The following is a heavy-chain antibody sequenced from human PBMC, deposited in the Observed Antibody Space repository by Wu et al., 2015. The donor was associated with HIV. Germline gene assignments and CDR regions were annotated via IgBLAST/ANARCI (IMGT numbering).Heavy chain of an antibody. V-gene: IGHV1-18*01. J-gene: IGHJ5*02. CDR3: ARDLCVRGVCYRSPGDWFDP. CDR2: ISAYNGNT. CDR1: GYTFTSYG. D-gene: IGHD2-8*02. Sequence: QVQLVQSGAEVKKPGASVKVSCKASGYTFTSYGISWVRQAPGQGLEWMGWISAYNGNTNYAQKLQGRVTMTTDTSTSTAYMELRSLRSDDTAVYYCARDLCVRGVCYRSPGDWFDPWGQGTLGHRLL.